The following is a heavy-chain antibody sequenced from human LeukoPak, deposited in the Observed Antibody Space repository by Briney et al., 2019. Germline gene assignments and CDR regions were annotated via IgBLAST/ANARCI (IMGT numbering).Heavy chain of an antibody. CDR2: INPNSGGT. D-gene: IGHD3-3*01. J-gene: IGHJ4*02. V-gene: IGHV1-2*06. Sequence: ASVKVSCKASGYTFTGYYMHWVRQAPGQGLGWIGRINPNSGGTNYAQKFQGRVTMTRDTSISTAYMELSRLRSDDTAVYYCASFRSSGMYYFDYWGQGTLVTVSS. CDR1: GYTFTGYY. CDR3: ASFRSSGMYYFDY.